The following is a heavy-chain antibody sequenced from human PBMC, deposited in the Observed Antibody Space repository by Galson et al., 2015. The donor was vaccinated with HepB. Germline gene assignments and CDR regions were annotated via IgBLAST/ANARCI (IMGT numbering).Heavy chain of an antibody. D-gene: IGHD3-10*01. CDR3: ARDQPGGGSGSYADY. CDR1: GGTFSSYT. CDR2: IIPILGIA. V-gene: IGHV1-69*04. J-gene: IGHJ4*02. Sequence: SVKVSCKASGGTFSSYTISWVRQAPGQGLEWMGRIIPILGIANYAQKFQGRVTITADKSTSTAYMELSSLRSEDTAVYYCARDQPGGGSGSYADYWGQGTLVTVSS.